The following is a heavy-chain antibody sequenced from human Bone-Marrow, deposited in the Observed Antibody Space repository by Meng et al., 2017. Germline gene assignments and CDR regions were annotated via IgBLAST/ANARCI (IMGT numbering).Heavy chain of an antibody. CDR1: GFTVSSNY. J-gene: IGHJ4*02. D-gene: IGHD3-22*01. Sequence: GESLKISCAASGFTVSSNYMSWVRQAPGKGLEWVSVIYSGGSTYYADSVKGRFTISSHNSKNTLYLQMNSLRAEDTAVYYCARASSDYYDSSGTFDYWGQGTLVTVSS. CDR2: IYSGGST. V-gene: IGHV3-53*04. CDR3: ARASSDYYDSSGTFDY.